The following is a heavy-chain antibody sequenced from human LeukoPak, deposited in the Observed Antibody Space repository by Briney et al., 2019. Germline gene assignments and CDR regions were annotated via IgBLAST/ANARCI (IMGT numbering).Heavy chain of an antibody. V-gene: IGHV3-23*01. Sequence: GGSLRLSCAVSGFTFSSYAMSWVRQAPGKGLEWVSGISGSGGSTFYADSVKGRFSISRDNSKNTVYLQMTGLRADDTAIYYCVQDWAWGAFGYWGQGTLVTVSS. J-gene: IGHJ4*02. D-gene: IGHD7-27*01. CDR1: GFTFSSYA. CDR3: VQDWAWGAFGY. CDR2: ISGSGGST.